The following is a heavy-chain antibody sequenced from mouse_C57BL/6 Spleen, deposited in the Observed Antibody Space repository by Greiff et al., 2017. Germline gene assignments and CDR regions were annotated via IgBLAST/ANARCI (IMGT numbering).Heavy chain of an antibody. CDR2: IDPETGGT. D-gene: IGHD1-1*01. CDR3: TKIYYYGSNDD. CDR1: GYTFTDYE. J-gene: IGHJ2*01. V-gene: IGHV1-15*01. Sequence: QVQLQQSGAELVRPGASVTLSCKASGYTFTDYEMHWVKQTPVHGLEWIGAIDPETGGTAYNQKFKGKAILTADKSSSTAYMELRSLTSEDSAVYYCTKIYYYGSNDDWGQGTTLTVSS.